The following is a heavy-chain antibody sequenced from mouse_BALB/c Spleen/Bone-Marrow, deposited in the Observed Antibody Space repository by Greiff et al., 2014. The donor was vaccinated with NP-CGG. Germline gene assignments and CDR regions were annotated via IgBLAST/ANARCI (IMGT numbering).Heavy chain of an antibody. CDR2: ISPGDGNT. D-gene: IGHD2-4*01. V-gene: IGHV1S56*01. CDR1: GYTFTTYD. J-gene: IGHJ2*01. CDR3: ARGGDYHYFDY. Sequence: QVQLQQSGPELVKPGALVKISCKASGYTFTTYDINWVEQRPGQGLEWIGWISPGDGNTNYNEKFKGKATLTADKSSSTAYMQLSSLTPENSAVYFCARGGDYHYFDYGGQGTTLTVSS.